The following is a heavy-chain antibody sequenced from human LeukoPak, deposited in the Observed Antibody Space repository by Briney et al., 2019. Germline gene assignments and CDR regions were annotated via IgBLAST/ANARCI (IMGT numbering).Heavy chain of an antibody. V-gene: IGHV4-30-4*01. CDR2: IYYSGST. CDR3: AIMITMVRGAWFDP. CDR1: GGSISSGDYY. D-gene: IGHD3-10*01. J-gene: IGHJ5*02. Sequence: PSETLSLTCTVSGGSISSGDYYWSWIRQPPGKGLEWIGYIYYSGSTYYNPSLKSRVTISVDTSKNQFSLKLGSVTAADTAVYYCAIMITMVRGAWFDPWGQGTLVTVSS.